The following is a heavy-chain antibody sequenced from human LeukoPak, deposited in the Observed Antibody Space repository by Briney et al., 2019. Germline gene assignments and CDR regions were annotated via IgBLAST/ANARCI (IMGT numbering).Heavy chain of an antibody. Sequence: SQTLSLTCAISGDSVSSNSVTWNWIRQSPSRGLKWLGRTYYRSTWYNDYAVSVRGRITVNPDTSKNQFSLHLNSVTPEDTAVYYCARRLTQYDCFDPWGQGILVTVSS. D-gene: IGHD2-2*01. J-gene: IGHJ5*02. V-gene: IGHV6-1*01. CDR3: ARRLTQYDCFDP. CDR2: TYYRSTWYN. CDR1: GDSVSSNSVT.